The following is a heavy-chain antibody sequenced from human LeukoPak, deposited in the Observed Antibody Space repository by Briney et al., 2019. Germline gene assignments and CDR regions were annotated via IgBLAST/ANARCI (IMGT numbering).Heavy chain of an antibody. CDR2: IKQDGSEK. J-gene: IGHJ5*02. D-gene: IGHD3-22*01. CDR1: GFTFSSYG. Sequence: GGSLRLSCAASGFTFSSYGMHWVRQAPGKGLEWVANIKQDGSEKYYVDSVKGRFTISRDNAKNSLYLQMNSLRAEDTAVYYCARDTSYYYDSSGYSPRFDPWGQGTLVTVSS. CDR3: ARDTSYYYDSSGYSPRFDP. V-gene: IGHV3-7*01.